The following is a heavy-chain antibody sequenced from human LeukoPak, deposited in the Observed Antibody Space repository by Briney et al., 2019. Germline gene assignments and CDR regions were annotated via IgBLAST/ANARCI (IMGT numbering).Heavy chain of an antibody. CDR2: INSDESST. Sequence: GGSLRLSCAASGFTFSNYWMHWVRQAPGKGLMWVSRINSDESSTSYADPVKGRFTISRDNAKNTLYLQMNSLRAEDTAVYYCARYIVTPGAVDYWGQGTLVTVSS. CDR3: ARYIVTPGAVDY. V-gene: IGHV3-74*01. D-gene: IGHD5-12*01. J-gene: IGHJ4*02. CDR1: GFTFSNYW.